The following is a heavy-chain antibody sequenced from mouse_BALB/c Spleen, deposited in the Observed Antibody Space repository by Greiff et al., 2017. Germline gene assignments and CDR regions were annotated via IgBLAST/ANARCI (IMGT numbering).Heavy chain of an antibody. V-gene: IGHV1-14*01. J-gene: IGHJ4*01. CDR3: AGGLPYAMDY. Sequence: VHVKQSGPELVKPGASVKMSCKASGYTFTSYVMHWVKQKPGQGLEWIGYINPYNDGTKYNEKFKGKATLTSDKSSSTAYMELSSLTSEDSAVYYCAGGLPYAMDYWGQGTSVTVSS. CDR2: INPYNDGT. CDR1: GYTFTSYV. D-gene: IGHD2-4*01.